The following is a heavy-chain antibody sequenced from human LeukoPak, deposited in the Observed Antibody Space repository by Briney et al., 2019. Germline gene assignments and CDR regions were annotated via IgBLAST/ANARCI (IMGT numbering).Heavy chain of an antibody. J-gene: IGHJ4*02. V-gene: IGHV3-15*01. Sequence: KPGGSLRLSCAASGFTFSNAWMSWVRQAPGKGLEWVGRIKSKTDGGTTDYTAPVKGRFTISRDDSKNTLYLQMNSLKTEDTAVYYCTTTFWSGYWFYDYWGQGTLVTVSS. D-gene: IGHD3-3*01. CDR3: TTTFWSGYWFYDY. CDR2: IKSKTDGGTT. CDR1: GFTFSNAW.